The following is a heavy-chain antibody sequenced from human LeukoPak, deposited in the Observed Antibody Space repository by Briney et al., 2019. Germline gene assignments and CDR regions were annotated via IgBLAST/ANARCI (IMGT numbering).Heavy chain of an antibody. D-gene: IGHD4-23*01. CDR1: GYIFTRKW. CDR2: IYPGDSDT. CDR3: ARRVVNNRNWYFDL. J-gene: IGHJ2*01. Sequence: GESLKISCKGSGYIFTRKWIGWVRQMPGKGLEWVAIIYPGDSDTRYSPSFQGQVTISADKSINTAYLQWSSLKASDTAMYYCARRVVNNRNWYFDLWGRGTLVTVSS. V-gene: IGHV5-51*01.